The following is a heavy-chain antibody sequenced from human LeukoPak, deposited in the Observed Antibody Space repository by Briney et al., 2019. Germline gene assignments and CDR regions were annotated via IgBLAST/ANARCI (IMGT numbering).Heavy chain of an antibody. Sequence: ASVKLSCKASGYTFTSYDNNWVRQPTGQGHEWMGWMNPNSGNTGYAQKSQGRVTKTRNTSISTAYMELSSLRSEDTAVYYCARVGVATADYWGQGTLVTVSS. CDR2: MNPNSGNT. CDR3: ARVGVATADY. D-gene: IGHD5-12*01. J-gene: IGHJ4*02. CDR1: GYTFTSYD. V-gene: IGHV1-8*01.